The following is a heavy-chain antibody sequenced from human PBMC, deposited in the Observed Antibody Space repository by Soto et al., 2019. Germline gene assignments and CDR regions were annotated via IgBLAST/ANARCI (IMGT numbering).Heavy chain of an antibody. Sequence: QVQLVQSGAEVKKPGSSVKVSCKASGGTFSSYAISWVRQAPGQGLEWMGGIIPIFGTANYAQKFQGRVTITADESTSTASMELSSLRSEDTAVYYCARADAITMVRGSDYYYGMDVWGQGTTVTVSS. D-gene: IGHD3-10*01. CDR3: ARADAITMVRGSDYYYGMDV. CDR2: IIPIFGTA. V-gene: IGHV1-69*01. CDR1: GGTFSSYA. J-gene: IGHJ6*02.